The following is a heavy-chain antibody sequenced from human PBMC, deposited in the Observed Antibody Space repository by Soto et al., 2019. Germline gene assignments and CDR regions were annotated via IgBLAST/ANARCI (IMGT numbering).Heavy chain of an antibody. Sequence: QVQLVESGGGVVQPGKSLRLSCAASGFTFSSYGMHWFRQAPGKGLEWVAVISDDGSNKYYADSAKCRFTISRDNSKNTLYLQMTSLIAEDTAVYYCAKVFPKVGYFDYWGQGTMVTVSS. V-gene: IGHV3-30*18. CDR1: GFTFSSYG. CDR3: AKVFPKVGYFDY. CDR2: ISDDGSNK. J-gene: IGHJ4*02.